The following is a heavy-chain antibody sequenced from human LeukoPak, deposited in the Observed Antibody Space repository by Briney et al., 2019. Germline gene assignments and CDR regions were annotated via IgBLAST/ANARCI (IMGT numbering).Heavy chain of an antibody. Sequence: PGGSLRLSCLVSGFSFSSFGMHWVRQTPGKGLEFVSAIAASWGNTYYTASAKGRFTISRDNSKNTLDLQMSSLRAEDTALYYCARLRGNIAFDIWGQGTMVTVSS. V-gene: IGHV3-64*04. CDR1: GFSFSSFG. J-gene: IGHJ3*02. CDR2: IAASWGNT. CDR3: ARLRGNIAFDI.